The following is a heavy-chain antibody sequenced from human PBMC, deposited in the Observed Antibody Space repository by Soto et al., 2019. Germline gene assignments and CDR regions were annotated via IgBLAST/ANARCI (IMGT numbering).Heavy chain of an antibody. Sequence: GGSLRLSCAASGFTVSSNYMSWVRQAPGKGLEWVSVIYSGGSTYYADSVKGRFTISRDNSKNTLYLQMNSLRAEDTAVYYCAISYGSGSRYFDYWGQGTLVTVSS. CDR3: AISYGSGSRYFDY. J-gene: IGHJ4*02. CDR1: GFTVSSNY. V-gene: IGHV3-53*01. CDR2: IYSGGST. D-gene: IGHD3-10*01.